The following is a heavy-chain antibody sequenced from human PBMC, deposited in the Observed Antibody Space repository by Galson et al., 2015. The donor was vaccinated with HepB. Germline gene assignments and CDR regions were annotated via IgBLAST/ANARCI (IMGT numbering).Heavy chain of an antibody. D-gene: IGHD3-16*01. CDR1: GFSFDTYA. J-gene: IGHJ3*01. Sequence: LRLSCAGSGFSFDTYAMNWVRQAPGKGLEWVASISVNGDITYYADSVRGRFTISRADSRSTLYLQMNSLRAEDTAMYYCVKDRLGELPLVWGQGTMVTVSS. V-gene: IGHV3-23*01. CDR2: ISVNGDIT. CDR3: VKDRLGELPLV.